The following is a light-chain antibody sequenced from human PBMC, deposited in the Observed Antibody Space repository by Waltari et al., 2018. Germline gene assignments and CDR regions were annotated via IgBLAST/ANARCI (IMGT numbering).Light chain of an antibody. V-gene: IGLV3-1*01. CDR3: QAWDRNTYVV. CDR1: KLEDRY. CDR2: QDS. J-gene: IGLJ2*01. Sequence: SYELTQPPSLSVSPGQTASITCSGDKLEDRYVCWYQQKPGQSPELVLHQDSKRPSGIPERFSGFNSGNTATLTISETQAMDEADYYCQAWDRNTYVVFGGGTKLTVL.